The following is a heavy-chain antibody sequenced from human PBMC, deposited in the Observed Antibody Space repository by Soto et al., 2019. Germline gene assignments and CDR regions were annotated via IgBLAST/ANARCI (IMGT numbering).Heavy chain of an antibody. CDR1: GGSISSGGYY. Sequence: QVQLQESGPGLVKPSQTLSITCTVSGGSISSGGYYWSWIRQHPGKGLEWIGYIYYSGSTYYNPSLKSRVTISVDTSKNQFSLKLSSVTAADTAVYYCARSGTGYGSEIYYYGMDVWGQGTTVTVSS. CDR2: IYYSGST. D-gene: IGHD3-10*01. V-gene: IGHV4-31*03. J-gene: IGHJ6*02. CDR3: ARSGTGYGSEIYYYGMDV.